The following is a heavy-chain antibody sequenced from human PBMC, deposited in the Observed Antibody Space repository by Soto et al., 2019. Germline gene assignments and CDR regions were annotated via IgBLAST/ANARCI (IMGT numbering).Heavy chain of an antibody. D-gene: IGHD1-1*01. Sequence: QVQLVESGGGAVQPGRSLRLSCAASGFTFSGYGMHWVRQTPGKGLEWVALISYDGRDKYYADSVEGRFTISRDNSKKTVYLQLSSLRPEDTAVYYCAKDQGRIYNPFDYWGQGTLVTVSS. V-gene: IGHV3-30*18. CDR3: AKDQGRIYNPFDY. CDR1: GFTFSGYG. J-gene: IGHJ4*02. CDR2: ISYDGRDK.